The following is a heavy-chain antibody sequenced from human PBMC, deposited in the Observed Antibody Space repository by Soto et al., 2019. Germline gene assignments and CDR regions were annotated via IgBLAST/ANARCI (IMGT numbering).Heavy chain of an antibody. CDR2: IIPIFGTA. V-gene: IGHV1-69*01. CDR3: ARDALSTVTNYYYYYGMDV. D-gene: IGHD4-4*01. CDR1: GGTFSSYA. Sequence: QVQLVQSGAEVKKPGSSVKVSCKASGGTFSSYAISWVRQAPGQVLEWMGGIIPIFGTANYAQKFQGRVTITADESTSTAYMELSSLRSEDTAVYYCARDALSTVTNYYYYYGMDVWGQGTTVTVSS. J-gene: IGHJ6*02.